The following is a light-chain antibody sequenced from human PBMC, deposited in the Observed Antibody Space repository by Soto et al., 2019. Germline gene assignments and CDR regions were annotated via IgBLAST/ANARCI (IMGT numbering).Light chain of an antibody. CDR3: VQGTHWPWT. CDR2: WVS. Sequence: DVVMTQSPLSLPVTLGQPASISCRSSQGLVYSDGSVLLHWFHQRPGQSPRRLIYWVSNRDSGVPDRFSASGSGTDFTLNISRVEAEDVGVYYCVQGTHWPWTFGQGTKVDIK. CDR1: QGLVYSDGSVL. V-gene: IGKV2-30*01. J-gene: IGKJ1*01.